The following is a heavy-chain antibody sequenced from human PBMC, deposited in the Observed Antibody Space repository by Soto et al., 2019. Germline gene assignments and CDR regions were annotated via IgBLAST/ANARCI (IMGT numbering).Heavy chain of an antibody. J-gene: IGHJ4*02. CDR2: IYYSGST. V-gene: IGHV4-39*07. Sequence: PSETLSLTCTVSGGSISSSSYYWGWIRQPPGKGLEWIGCIYYSGSTYYNPSLKSRVTISVDTSKNQFSLKLSSVTAADTAVYYCARFIPGTGSDYWGQGTLVTVSS. CDR3: ARFIPGTGSDY. D-gene: IGHD1-20*01. CDR1: GGSISSSSYY.